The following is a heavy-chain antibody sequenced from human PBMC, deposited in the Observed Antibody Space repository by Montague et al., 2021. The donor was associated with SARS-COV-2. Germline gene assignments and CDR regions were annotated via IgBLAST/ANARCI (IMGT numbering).Heavy chain of an antibody. V-gene: IGHV4-39*01. CDR1: GDSVSNERYY. CDR2: IYFLGNT. Sequence: SETLSLTCTVSGDSVSNERYYWGWIRQSPGKGLEWIGTIYFLGNTYYXXXVESRVTMSGDTSKNQFSLKLTSVTAADTAVYYCARIVGDCSSDSCYAVRWGQGTVVTVSS. CDR3: ARIVGDCSSDSCYAVR. D-gene: IGHD2-2*01. J-gene: IGHJ4*02.